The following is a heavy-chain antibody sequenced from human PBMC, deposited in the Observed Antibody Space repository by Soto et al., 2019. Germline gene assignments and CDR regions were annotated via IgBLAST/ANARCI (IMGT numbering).Heavy chain of an antibody. J-gene: IGHJ3*02. CDR2: IYSSGNT. CDR1: GCSIRNYF. Sequence: XETLSLTCTVSGCSIRNYFWTWIRQPAGRGLEWIGRIYSSGNTVYNASLKSRVTMSIDMSKNQFSLKLSSMTAADTAVYYCVRDVESPGISGSWGAFDIWGKGTVVT. D-gene: IGHD1-20*01. CDR3: VRDVESPGISGSWGAFDI. V-gene: IGHV4-4*07.